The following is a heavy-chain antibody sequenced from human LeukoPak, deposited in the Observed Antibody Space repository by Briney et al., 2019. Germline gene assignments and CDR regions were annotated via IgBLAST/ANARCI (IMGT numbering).Heavy chain of an antibody. V-gene: IGHV3-30*01. D-gene: IGHD3-22*01. J-gene: IGHJ4*02. Sequence: PGGSLRLSCAASGFTFSSYAMHWVRQAPGKGLEWVAVISYDGSNKYYADSVKVRFTICRDNSKNTLYLQMNSLRAEDTAVYYCARDHYYDSSGYYYGGYWGQGTLVTVSS. CDR3: ARDHYYDSSGYYYGGY. CDR1: GFTFSSYA. CDR2: ISYDGSNK.